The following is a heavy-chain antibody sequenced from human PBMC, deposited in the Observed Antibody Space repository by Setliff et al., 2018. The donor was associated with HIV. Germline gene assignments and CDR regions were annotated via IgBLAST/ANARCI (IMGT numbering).Heavy chain of an antibody. D-gene: IGHD2-15*01. J-gene: IGHJ6*03. CDR3: AKDRSVRDYNYHYLDV. CDR1: GFAFSTYG. Sequence: PGGSLRLSCAASGFAFSTYGMHWVRQAPGKGLEWVAFIQYDGKRIYYGESVNGRFTISRDNPKNTLYLQMNGLRPEDTAVYYCAKDRSVRDYNYHYLDVWGKGTTVTVSS. V-gene: IGHV3-30*02. CDR2: IQYDGKRI.